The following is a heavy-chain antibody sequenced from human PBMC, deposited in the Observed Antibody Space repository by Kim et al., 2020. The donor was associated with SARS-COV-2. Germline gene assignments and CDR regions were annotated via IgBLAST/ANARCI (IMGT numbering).Heavy chain of an antibody. CDR2: IYTSGST. CDR1: GGSISSYY. J-gene: IGHJ5*02. D-gene: IGHD6-6*01. CDR3: ARDRPFYSSSIGGWFDP. V-gene: IGHV4-4*07. Sequence: SETLSLTCTVSGGSISSYYWSWIRQPAGKGLEWIGRIYTSGSTNYNPSLKSRVTMSVDTSKNQFSLKLSSVTAADTAVYYCARDRPFYSSSIGGWFDPWGQGTLVTVSS.